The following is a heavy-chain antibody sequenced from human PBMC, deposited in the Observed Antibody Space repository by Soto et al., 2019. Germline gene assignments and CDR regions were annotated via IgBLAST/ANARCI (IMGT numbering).Heavy chain of an antibody. Sequence: EVQLVESGGGLVQPGGSLRLSCAASGFTFSRHWMHWVRQAPGKGLVWVSRINSDGSSATYADSVKGRFTFSRDNAKNTLYLQMNSLRVEDTAVYYCAREPYSSSSYFDNWGQGTLVTVSS. V-gene: IGHV3-74*01. CDR2: INSDGSSA. D-gene: IGHD6-6*01. CDR1: GFTFSRHW. CDR3: AREPYSSSSYFDN. J-gene: IGHJ4*02.